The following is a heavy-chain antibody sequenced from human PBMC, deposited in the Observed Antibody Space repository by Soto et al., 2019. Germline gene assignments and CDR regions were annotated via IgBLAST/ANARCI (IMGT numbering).Heavy chain of an antibody. D-gene: IGHD5-12*01. CDR2: ISSSSSYI. CDR3: ARDGVRDGYNLLDY. CDR1: GFTFSSYS. J-gene: IGHJ4*02. V-gene: IGHV3-21*01. Sequence: NPVGSLRLSCAASGFTFSSYSMNWVRQAPGKGLEWVSSISSSSSYIYYADSVKGRFTISRDNAKNSLYLQMNSLRAEDTAVYYCARDGVRDGYNLLDYWGQGTLVTVSS.